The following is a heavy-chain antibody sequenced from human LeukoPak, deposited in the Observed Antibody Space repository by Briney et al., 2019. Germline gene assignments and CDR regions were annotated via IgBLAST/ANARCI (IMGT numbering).Heavy chain of an antibody. J-gene: IGHJ4*02. D-gene: IGHD3-22*01. CDR2: INPNSGGT. CDR1: GYTFTGYY. Sequence: ASVNVSCKASGYTFTGYYMHWVRQAPGQGLEWMGWINPNSGGTNYAQKFQGRVTMTRDTSISTAYMELSRLRSDDTAVYYCARNFYFDSSGYYHYWGQGTLATVSS. V-gene: IGHV1-2*02. CDR3: ARNFYFDSSGYYHY.